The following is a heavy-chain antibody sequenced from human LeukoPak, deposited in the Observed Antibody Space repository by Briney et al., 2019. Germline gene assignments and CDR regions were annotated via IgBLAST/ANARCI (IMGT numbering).Heavy chain of an antibody. V-gene: IGHV3-23*01. Sequence: GGSLRLSCAVSGFTFSNYAMSWVRQAPGKGLEWVAAICGSGGSTYYADSVKGRFTVSRDNSENTLYLQLNSLRAEDTAVYYRARDMTTVTTGDYWGQGTLVTVSS. D-gene: IGHD4-17*01. CDR3: ARDMTTVTTGDY. CDR2: ICGSGGST. J-gene: IGHJ4*02. CDR1: GFTFSNYA.